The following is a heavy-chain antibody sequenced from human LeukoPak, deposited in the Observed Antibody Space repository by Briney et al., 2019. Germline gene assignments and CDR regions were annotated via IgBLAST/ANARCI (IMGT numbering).Heavy chain of an antibody. CDR1: GFTFDDYA. CDR2: ISWNSGSI. D-gene: IGHD6-13*01. CDR3: AKDSSSWPLYYFDY. J-gene: IGHJ4*02. V-gene: IGHV3-9*01. Sequence: PGGSLRLSCAASGFTFDDYAMHWVRQAPGKGLKWVSGISWNSGSIGYADSVKGRFTISRDNAKNSLYLQMNSLRAEDTALYYCAKDSSSWPLYYFDYWGQGTLVTVSS.